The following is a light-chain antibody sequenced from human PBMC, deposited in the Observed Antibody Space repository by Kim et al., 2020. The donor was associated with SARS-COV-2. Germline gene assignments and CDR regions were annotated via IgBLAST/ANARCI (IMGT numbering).Light chain of an antibody. CDR2: GAS. CDR3: QQYSSLPQT. Sequence: EIVLTQSSGTLSLSPGESATLSCRASQSVNNNQLAWFQQKPGQPPRLLIYGASTRATGIPDRFSGSGSGTDFTFPISRLEPEDFVVYYCQQYSSLPQTYGPGTKVDIK. J-gene: IGKJ1*01. CDR1: QSVNNNQ. V-gene: IGKV3-20*01.